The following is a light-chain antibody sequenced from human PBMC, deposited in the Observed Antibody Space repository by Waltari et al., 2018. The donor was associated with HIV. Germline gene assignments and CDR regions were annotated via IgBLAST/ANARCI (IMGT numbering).Light chain of an antibody. V-gene: IGLV3-19*01. J-gene: IGLJ2*01. CDR2: GEN. CDR3: NSRDSSGNRLVV. Sequence: SSEVTQDPTVSVALGQTVRITCQGDSLRNYFPSWYQQKPGQAPVLVIYGENNRPAGIPDRFSGSTSGNTASLIIPAAQAEDEAEYYCNSRDSSGNRLVVFGGGTKLTVL. CDR1: SLRNYF.